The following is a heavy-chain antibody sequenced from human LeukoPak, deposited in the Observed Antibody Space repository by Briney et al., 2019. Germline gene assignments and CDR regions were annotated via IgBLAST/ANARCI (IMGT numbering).Heavy chain of an antibody. CDR1: GGSISSYY. J-gene: IGHJ5*02. CDR3: ARSQSRITMVRGAKRDWFDP. V-gene: IGHV4-59*01. D-gene: IGHD3-10*01. Sequence: PSETLSLTCTVSGGSISSYYWSWIRQPPVKALEWIGYIYYSGSTNYNPSLKSRVTISVDTSKNQFSLKLSSVTAADTAVYYCARSQSRITMVRGAKRDWFDPWGQGTLVTVSS. CDR2: IYYSGST.